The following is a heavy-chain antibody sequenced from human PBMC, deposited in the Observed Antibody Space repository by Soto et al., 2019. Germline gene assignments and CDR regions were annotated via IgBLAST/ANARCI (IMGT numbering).Heavy chain of an antibody. J-gene: IGHJ6*03. Sequence: ASVKVSCKASGYTFTSYDINWVRQATGQGLEWMGWMNPNSGNTGYAQKFQGRVTMTRNTSISTAYMELSSLRSEDTAVYYCARVRGIIDYDFWIGQYYYYYMHVWGKGPRLTVSS. CDR1: GYTFTSYD. CDR3: ARVRGIIDYDFWIGQYYYYYMHV. CDR2: MNPNSGNT. V-gene: IGHV1-8*01. D-gene: IGHD3-3*01.